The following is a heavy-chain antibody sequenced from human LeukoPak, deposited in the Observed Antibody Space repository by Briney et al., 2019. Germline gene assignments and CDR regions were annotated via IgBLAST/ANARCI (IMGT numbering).Heavy chain of an antibody. CDR3: ARGRGYGYGIDY. CDR1: GGSVSSGSHF. V-gene: IGHV4-61*01. CDR2: IYYSGST. D-gene: IGHD5-18*01. J-gene: IGHJ4*02. Sequence: SETPSLTCTVSGGSVSSGSHFWSWIRQPPGKGLECIGYIYYSGSTNYNPSLKSRITISVDTSKNQFSLSLSSVTAADTALYYCARGRGYGYGIDYWGQGTLVTVSS.